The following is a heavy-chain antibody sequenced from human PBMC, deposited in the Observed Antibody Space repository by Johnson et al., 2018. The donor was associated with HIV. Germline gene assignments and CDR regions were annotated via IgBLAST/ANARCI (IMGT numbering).Heavy chain of an antibody. CDR2: ISYDGSNK. D-gene: IGHD6-19*01. CDR1: GFTFSSYG. Sequence: QVQLVESGGGVVQPGRSLRLSCAASGFTFSSYGMHWVRQAPGKGLEWVAVISYDGSNKYYADSVKGRFTISRDNSKNTLYLQMNSLRGEDTAVYYCTRDSVAPDAFDIWGQGTIVTVSS. CDR3: TRDSVAPDAFDI. V-gene: IGHV3-30*19. J-gene: IGHJ3*02.